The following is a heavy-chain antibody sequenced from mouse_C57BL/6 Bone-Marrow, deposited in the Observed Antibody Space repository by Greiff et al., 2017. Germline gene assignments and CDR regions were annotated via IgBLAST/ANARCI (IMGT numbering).Heavy chain of an antibody. CDR1: GFSLTSYG. CDR2: IWRGGST. J-gene: IGHJ1*03. Sequence: QVQLKESGPGLVQPSQSLSITCTVSGFSLTSYGVHWVRQSPGKGLEWLGVIWRGGSTDYNAAFISRLSISKDNSKSQVFFKMNSLQADDTAIYYCATASYASSSNWYFAVWGTGTAVTVSS. CDR3: ATASYASSSNWYFAV. D-gene: IGHD1-1*01. V-gene: IGHV2-2*01.